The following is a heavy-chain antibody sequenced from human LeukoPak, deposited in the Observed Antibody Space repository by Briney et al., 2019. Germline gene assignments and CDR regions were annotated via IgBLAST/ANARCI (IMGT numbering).Heavy chain of an antibody. Sequence: GGSLRLSCAASGFTSSSYAMSWVRQAPGKGLEWVSAISGSGGSTYYADSVKGRFTISRDNSKNTLYLQMNSLRAEDTAVYYCAKDPYSSSWYNWFDPWGQGTLVTVSS. CDR1: GFTSSSYA. D-gene: IGHD6-13*01. V-gene: IGHV3-23*01. J-gene: IGHJ5*02. CDR2: ISGSGGST. CDR3: AKDPYSSSWYNWFDP.